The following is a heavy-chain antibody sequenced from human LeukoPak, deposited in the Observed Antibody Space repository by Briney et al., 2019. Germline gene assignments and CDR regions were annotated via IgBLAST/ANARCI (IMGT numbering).Heavy chain of an antibody. J-gene: IGHJ5*02. CDR2: IYTSGST. CDR1: GGSISSYY. Sequence: KPSETLSLTCTVSGGSISSYYWSWIRQPAGKGLEWIGRIYTSGSTNYKPSLKSRVTMSVDTSKNQFSLKLSSVTAADTAVYYCARDGYSSSWYWFDPWGQGTLVTVSS. D-gene: IGHD6-13*01. CDR3: ARDGYSSSWYWFDP. V-gene: IGHV4-4*07.